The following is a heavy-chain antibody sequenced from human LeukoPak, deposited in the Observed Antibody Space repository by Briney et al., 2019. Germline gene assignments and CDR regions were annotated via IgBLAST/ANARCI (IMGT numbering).Heavy chain of an antibody. D-gene: IGHD2-2*01. CDR3: ATEILKPFTRGFDY. J-gene: IGHJ4*02. CDR1: GYTLTELS. V-gene: IGHV1-24*01. CDR2: FDPEDGET. Sequence: ASVKVSCKVSGYTLTELSMYWVPQAPGKGLEWMGGFDPEDGETIYAQKFQGRVTMTEDTSTDTAYMELSSLRPEDTAVYYCATEILKPFTRGFDYWGQGTLVTVSS.